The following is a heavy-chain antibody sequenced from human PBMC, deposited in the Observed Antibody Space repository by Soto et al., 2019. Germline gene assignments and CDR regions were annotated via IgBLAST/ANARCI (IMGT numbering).Heavy chain of an antibody. CDR1: GFTFNSYG. V-gene: IGHV3-30*03. CDR2: ISYDSTKT. Sequence: GGSLRLSCAASGFTFNSYGMHWVRQGPGNGLEWVAFISYDSTKTYYADSVKGRFTISRDNSNSALYVQMNSLTGEDTAVYYCARARSAWSDFHYYSLDVWGQGTTVTVSS. J-gene: IGHJ6*02. CDR3: ARARSAWSDFHYYSLDV. D-gene: IGHD1-26*01.